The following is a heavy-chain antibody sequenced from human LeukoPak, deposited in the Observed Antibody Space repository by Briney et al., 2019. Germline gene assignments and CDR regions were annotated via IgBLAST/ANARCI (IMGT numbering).Heavy chain of an antibody. V-gene: IGHV1-24*01. CDR1: GYTLTELS. J-gene: IGHJ3*02. D-gene: IGHD1-26*01. CDR2: FDPEDGET. CDR3: ATNKYSGTYYARSYAFDI. Sequence: ASVTVSFKVSGYTLTELSTHWVRQAPGKGREWMGGFDPEDGETIYAQKFQGRVTMTEDTSTDTAYMELSSLRSEDTAVYYCATNKYSGTYYARSYAFDIWGQGTMVTVS.